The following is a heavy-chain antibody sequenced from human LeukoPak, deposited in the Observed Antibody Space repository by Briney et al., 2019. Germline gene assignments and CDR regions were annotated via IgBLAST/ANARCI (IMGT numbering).Heavy chain of an antibody. CDR1: GASISSGAYY. J-gene: IGHJ6*03. CDR2: IYYTGHT. V-gene: IGHV4-31*03. Sequence: SETLSLTCTVSGASISSGAYYWTWIRQHPAEGQQWIGYIYYTGHTYYNPSLQSRLTMSVDTSKNQFSLRITSVTAADTAMYYCAGEGRGYGFMDVWGEGTTVSVSS. CDR3: AGEGRGYGFMDV. D-gene: IGHD5-12*01.